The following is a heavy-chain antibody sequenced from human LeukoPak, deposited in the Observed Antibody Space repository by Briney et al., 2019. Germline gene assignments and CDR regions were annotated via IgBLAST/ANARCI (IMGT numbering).Heavy chain of an antibody. CDR2: ISSSNNYI. V-gene: IGHV3-21*01. CDR1: GFTFSNYN. Sequence: GGSLRLSCAASGFTFSNYNMNWVRQAPGKGLEWFSSISSSNNYIYYADSVKGRFTISRDNAKNSLYLQMNSLRAEDTAVYYCARRSPNYYFDYWGQGTPVTVSS. CDR3: ARRSPNYYFDY. J-gene: IGHJ4*02.